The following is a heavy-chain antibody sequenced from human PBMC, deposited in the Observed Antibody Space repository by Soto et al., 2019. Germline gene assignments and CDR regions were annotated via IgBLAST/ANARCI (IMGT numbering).Heavy chain of an antibody. D-gene: IGHD6-6*01. CDR2: INAGNGNT. V-gene: IGHV1-3*01. CDR3: ARDLQQQLVPGAYYYYYYMDV. Sequence: ASVKVSCKASGYTFTSYAMHWVRQAPGQRLEWMGWINAGNGNTKYSQKFQGRVTITRDTSASTAYMELSSLRSEDTAVYYCARDLQQQLVPGAYYYYYYMDVWGKGTTVTVS. CDR1: GYTFTSYA. J-gene: IGHJ6*03.